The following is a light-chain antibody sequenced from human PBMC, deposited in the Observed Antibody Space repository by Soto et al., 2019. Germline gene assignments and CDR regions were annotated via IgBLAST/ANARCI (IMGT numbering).Light chain of an antibody. CDR2: GAS. Sequence: EIVMTQSPASLSLSPGERAALSCRASQSVSSSYLSWYQQKPGQAPRLLIYGASTRATGIPARFSGSGSGTDFTLTISSLQPEDFAVYYCQQDYNLPPWSTFVQGTKVEIK. V-gene: IGKV3D-7*01. CDR1: QSVSSSY. J-gene: IGKJ1*01. CDR3: QQDYNLPPWST.